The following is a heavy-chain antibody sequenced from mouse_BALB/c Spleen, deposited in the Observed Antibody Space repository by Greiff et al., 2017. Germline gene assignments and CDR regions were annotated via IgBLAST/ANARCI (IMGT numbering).Heavy chain of an antibody. Sequence: EVQGVESGGGLVQPGGSLRLSCATSGFTFTDYYMSWVRQPPGKALEWLGFIRNKANGYTTEYSASVKGRFTISRDNSQSILYLQMNTLRAEDSATYYCAREGSPVYFDYWGQGTTLTVSS. J-gene: IGHJ2*01. CDR1: GFTFTDYY. CDR3: AREGSPVYFDY. V-gene: IGHV7-3*02. CDR2: IRNKANGYTT. D-gene: IGHD1-1*02.